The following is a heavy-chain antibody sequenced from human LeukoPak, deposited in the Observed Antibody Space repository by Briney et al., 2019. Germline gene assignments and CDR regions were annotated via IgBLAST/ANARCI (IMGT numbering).Heavy chain of an antibody. CDR3: ARGGAAAGYYYYYYMDV. CDR1: GYTFTGYY. D-gene: IGHD6-13*01. J-gene: IGHJ6*03. V-gene: IGHV1-2*02. Sequence: GASVKVSCKASGYTFTGYYMHWVRQAPGQGLEWMGWINPNSGGTNYAQKFQGRVTMTRDTSISTAYMELSSLRSEDTAVYYCARGGAAAGYYYYYYMDVWGKGTTVTISS. CDR2: INPNSGGT.